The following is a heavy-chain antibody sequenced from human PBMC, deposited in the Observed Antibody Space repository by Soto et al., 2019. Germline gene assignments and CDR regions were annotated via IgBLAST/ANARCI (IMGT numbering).Heavy chain of an antibody. D-gene: IGHD3-3*01. V-gene: IGHV2-5*02. CDR3: ARPTGDFWSGSPGGYFDY. CDR1: GFSLSTSGVG. J-gene: IGHJ4*02. Sequence: KESGPTLVKPTQTLTLTCTFSGFSLSTSGVGVGWIRQPPGKALEWLALIYWDDDKRYSPSLKSRLTITKDTSKNQVVLTMTNMDPVDTATYYCARPTGDFWSGSPGGYFDYWGQGTLVTVSS. CDR2: IYWDDDK.